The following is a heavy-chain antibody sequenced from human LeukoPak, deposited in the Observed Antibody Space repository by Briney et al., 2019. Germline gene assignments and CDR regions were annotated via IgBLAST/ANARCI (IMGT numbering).Heavy chain of an antibody. CDR3: ARVAVGAPTYFDY. V-gene: IGHV3-30*02. CDR1: GFTFSSYG. Sequence: GGSLRLSCAASGFTFSSYGMHWVRQAPGKGLEWVAFIRYDGSNKYYADSVKGRFTISRDNSKNTLSLQMNSLRAEDTAVYYCARVAVGAPTYFDYWGQGTLVTVSS. D-gene: IGHD1-26*01. CDR2: IRYDGSNK. J-gene: IGHJ4*02.